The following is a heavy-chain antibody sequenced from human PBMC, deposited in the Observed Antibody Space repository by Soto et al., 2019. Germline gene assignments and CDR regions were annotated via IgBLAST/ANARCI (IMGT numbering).Heavy chain of an antibody. CDR3: ANFYYDTSGITVGFDP. D-gene: IGHD3-22*01. CDR1: GFTFSNYA. CDR2: ISYDGSNK. V-gene: IGHV3-30*18. J-gene: IGHJ5*02. Sequence: QVQLVESGGGVVQPGRSLRLSCAASGFTFSNYAMHWVRQAPGKGLEWVAVISYDGSNKYYADSVKGRFTISRDNSKNTLYLQMNSLRAEDTAVYYCANFYYDTSGITVGFDPWGQGTLVTVSS.